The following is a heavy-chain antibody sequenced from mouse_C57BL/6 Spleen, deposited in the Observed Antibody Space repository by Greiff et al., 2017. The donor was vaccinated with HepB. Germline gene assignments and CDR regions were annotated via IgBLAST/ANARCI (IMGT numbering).Heavy chain of an antibody. CDR1: GYTFTSYW. J-gene: IGHJ1*03. CDR2: IHPNSGST. Sequence: QVQLQQPGAELVKPGASVKLSCKASGYTFTSYWMHWVKQRPGQGLEWIGMIHPNSGSTNYNEKFKSKATLTVDKSSSTAYMQLSSLTSEDSAVYYCARRYDYDEGYFDVWGKGTTVTVSS. D-gene: IGHD2-4*01. CDR3: ARRYDYDEGYFDV. V-gene: IGHV1-64*01.